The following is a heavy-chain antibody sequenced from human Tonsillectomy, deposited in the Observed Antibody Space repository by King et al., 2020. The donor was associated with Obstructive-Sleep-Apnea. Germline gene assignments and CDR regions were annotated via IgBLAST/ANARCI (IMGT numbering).Heavy chain of an antibody. Sequence: QLVQSGAEVKKPGASVKVSCKASGYTFTSDGISWVRQAPGQGLDWMGWISAYNGNTNYAQKPQGRVTMTTDTSTSTAYMELRSLRSDDTAVYYCARDAYYYDSSGYRGFDYWGQGTLVTVSS. CDR2: ISAYNGNT. V-gene: IGHV1-18*04. CDR3: ARDAYYYDSSGYRGFDY. CDR1: GYTFTSDG. J-gene: IGHJ4*02. D-gene: IGHD3-22*01.